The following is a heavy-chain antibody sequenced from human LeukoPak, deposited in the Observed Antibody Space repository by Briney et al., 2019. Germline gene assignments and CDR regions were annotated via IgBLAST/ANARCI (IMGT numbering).Heavy chain of an antibody. CDR2: VYYSGST. Sequence: SETLSLTCTVSGGSISSSSYYWGWIRQPPGKGLEWIGSVYYSGSTYYNPSLKSRLTISVDTSKNQFSLKLSSLTAADTAVFYCARLSPYLGSGSSAFPDDFWGQGTLVTVSS. D-gene: IGHD3-10*01. V-gene: IGHV4-39*01. CDR3: ARLSPYLGSGSSAFPDDF. J-gene: IGHJ4*02. CDR1: GGSISSSSYY.